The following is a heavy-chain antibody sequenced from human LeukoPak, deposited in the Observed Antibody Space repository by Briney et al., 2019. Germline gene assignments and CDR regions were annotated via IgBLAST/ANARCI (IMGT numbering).Heavy chain of an antibody. V-gene: IGHV4-39*07. J-gene: IGHJ5*02. Sequence: PSETLSLTCTVSGGSISSSSYYWGWIRQPPGKGLEWIGSIYYSGSTYYNPSLKSRVTISVDTSKNQFSLKLSSVTAADTAVYYCARVGGMAAAGTAWFDPWGQGTLVTVSS. D-gene: IGHD6-13*01. CDR3: ARVGGMAAAGTAWFDP. CDR2: IYYSGST. CDR1: GGSISSSSYY.